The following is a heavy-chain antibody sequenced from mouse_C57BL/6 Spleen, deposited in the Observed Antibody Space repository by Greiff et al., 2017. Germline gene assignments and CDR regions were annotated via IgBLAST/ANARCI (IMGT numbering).Heavy chain of an antibody. V-gene: IGHV3-6*01. CDR1: GYSITSGYY. CDR2: ISYDGSN. CDR3: ARDVRIYYDYDGYFDV. D-gene: IGHD2-4*01. J-gene: IGHJ1*03. Sequence: EVKLQESGPGLVKPSQSLSLTCSVTGYSITSGYYWNWIRQFPGNKLEWMGYISYDGSNNYNPSLKNRISITRDTSKNQFFLKLNSVTTEDTATYYCARDVRIYYDYDGYFDVWGTGTTVTVSS.